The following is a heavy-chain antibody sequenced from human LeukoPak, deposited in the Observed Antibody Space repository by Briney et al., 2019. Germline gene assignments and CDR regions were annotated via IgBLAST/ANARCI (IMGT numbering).Heavy chain of an antibody. D-gene: IGHD2-2*01. J-gene: IGHJ4*02. Sequence: SVKVSCKASGGTFSSYAISWVRQAPGQGLEWMGRIIPILGIANYAQKFQGRVTITADKSTSTAYMELSSLRSEDTAVYYCARGDGGYCSSTSCYYFDYWGQGTLVTVSS. V-gene: IGHV1-69*04. CDR3: ARGDGGYCSSTSCYYFDY. CDR1: GGTFSSYA. CDR2: IIPILGIA.